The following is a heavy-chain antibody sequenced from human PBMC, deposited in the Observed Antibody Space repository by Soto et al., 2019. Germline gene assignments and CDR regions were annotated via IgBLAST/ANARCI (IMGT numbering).Heavy chain of an antibody. CDR3: AKDRMQFPMATAFDI. D-gene: IGHD5-12*01. V-gene: IGHV3-66*01. J-gene: IGHJ3*02. CDR1: GVTVSSNY. CDR2: IYSGGST. Sequence: GGSLRLSCAASGVTVSSNYMSWVRQAPGKGLEWVSVIYSGGSTYYADSVKGRFTISRDNSKNTLYLQMNSLRAEDTAVYYCAKDRMQFPMATAFDIWGQGTMVTVSS.